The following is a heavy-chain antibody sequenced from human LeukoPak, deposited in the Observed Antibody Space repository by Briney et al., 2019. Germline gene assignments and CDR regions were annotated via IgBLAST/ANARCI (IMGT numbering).Heavy chain of an antibody. CDR2: IYTSGST. J-gene: IGHJ3*02. CDR3: ARRAGSYYDDAFDI. Sequence: SETLSLTCTVSGGSISSYYWSWIRQPPGKGLEWIGYIYTSGSTNYNPSLKGRVTISVDTPKNQFSLKLSSVTAADTAVYYCARRAGSYYDDAFDIWGQGTMVTVSS. V-gene: IGHV4-4*09. CDR1: GGSISSYY. D-gene: IGHD1-26*01.